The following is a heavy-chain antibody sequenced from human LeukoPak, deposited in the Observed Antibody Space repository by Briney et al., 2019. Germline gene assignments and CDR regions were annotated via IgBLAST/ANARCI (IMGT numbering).Heavy chain of an antibody. V-gene: IGHV3-11*05. CDR2: ISDIGSKT. CDR1: GLLFSDHY. J-gene: IGHJ3*02. CDR3: AAEAGYRFDI. D-gene: IGHD6-13*01. Sequence: GGSLRLSCGACGLLFSDHYMNWVRQSPGKGVEWVSYISDIGSKTNYAESVKGRFTISRDNAKNSLSLHMNSLRAEDTAVYYCAAEAGYRFDIWGQGTMVTVSS.